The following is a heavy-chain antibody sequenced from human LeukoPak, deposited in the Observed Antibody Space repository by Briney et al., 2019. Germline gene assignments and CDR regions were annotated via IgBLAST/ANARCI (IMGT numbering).Heavy chain of an antibody. V-gene: IGHV3-53*01. CDR2: IYSGGST. Sequence: PGGSLRLSCAASGFTVSSNYMSWVRQAPGKGLEWVSVIYSGGSTYYADSVKGRFTISRDNSKNTLYLQMNSLRAEDTAVYYCARDTPRYYDFWSGYYYGMDVWGQGTTVTVSS. CDR3: ARDTPRYYDFWSGYYYGMDV. J-gene: IGHJ6*02. CDR1: GFTVSSNY. D-gene: IGHD3-3*01.